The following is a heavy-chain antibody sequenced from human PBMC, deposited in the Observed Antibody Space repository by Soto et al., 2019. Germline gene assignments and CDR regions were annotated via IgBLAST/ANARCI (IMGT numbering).Heavy chain of an antibody. CDR3: AREAYYYGSGRTPGY. CDR1: GFTFSSYW. V-gene: IGHV3-74*01. CDR2: INSDGSST. J-gene: IGHJ4*02. Sequence: GGSLRLSCAASGFTFSSYWMHWVRQAPGKGLVWVSRINSDGSSTSYADSVKGRFTISRDNAKNTLYLQMNSLRAEDTAVYYCAREAYYYGSGRTPGYWGQGTLVTVSS. D-gene: IGHD3-10*01.